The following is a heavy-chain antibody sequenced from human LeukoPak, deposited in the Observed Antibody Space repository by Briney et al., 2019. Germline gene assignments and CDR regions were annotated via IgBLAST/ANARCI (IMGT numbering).Heavy chain of an antibody. CDR3: TTVWYYDILGRRDGY. CDR1: GFSVSSNY. D-gene: IGHD3-9*01. Sequence: PGGSLRLSCTASGFSVSSNYMSWVRQAPGKGLEWVSVIYNVDSTNYGDSVKGRFTISRDNSKNTLYLQMNSLKTEDTAVYYCTTVWYYDILGRRDGYWGQGTLVTVSS. CDR2: IYNVDST. J-gene: IGHJ4*02. V-gene: IGHV3-53*01.